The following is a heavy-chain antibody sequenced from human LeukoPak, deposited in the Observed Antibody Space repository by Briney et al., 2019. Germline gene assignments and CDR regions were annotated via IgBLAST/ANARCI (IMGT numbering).Heavy chain of an antibody. D-gene: IGHD3-10*01. V-gene: IGHV1-58*01. CDR2: IVVGSGDT. CDR1: GFTFTSSA. J-gene: IGHJ3*02. CDR3: GADSMPRGVFSYAFDI. Sequence: ASVKVSCKASGFTFTSSAVQWVRQARGQRLEWIGWIVVGSGDTNPAQMFQERVTITRDMSTRTAYMELSSLRSEDTAVYYCGADSMPRGVFSYAFDIWGQGTMVTVSS.